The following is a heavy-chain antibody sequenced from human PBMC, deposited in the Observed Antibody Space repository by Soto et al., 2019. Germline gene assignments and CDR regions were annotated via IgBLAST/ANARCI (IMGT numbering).Heavy chain of an antibody. V-gene: IGHV3-48*01. D-gene: IGHD6-13*01. CDR3: ATWYGNHYFGLDV. CDR1: GYSFDAYI. CDR2: INPRGLTK. Sequence: VQLVESGGALVQPGGSLRLSCAASGYSFDAYIMNWVRQAPGKGLEWVSSINPRGLTKFYADSVRGRFTISSDDASRSLFLQMNNLRAEDTAVYYCATWYGNHYFGLDVWGRGTTVTVSS. J-gene: IGHJ6*02.